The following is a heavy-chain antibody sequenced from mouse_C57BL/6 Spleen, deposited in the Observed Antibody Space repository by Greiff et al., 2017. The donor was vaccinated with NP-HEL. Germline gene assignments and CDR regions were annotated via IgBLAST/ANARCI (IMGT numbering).Heavy chain of an antibody. CDR3: ARENYDYEDAMDY. D-gene: IGHD2-4*01. Sequence: VQLQQPGAELVRPGTSVKLSCKASGYTFTSYWMHWVKQRPGQGLEWIGVIDPSDSYTNYNQKFKGKATLTVDTSSSTAYMQLSSLTSEDSAVYYCARENYDYEDAMDYWGQGTSVTVSS. CDR2: IDPSDSYT. V-gene: IGHV1-59*01. J-gene: IGHJ4*01. CDR1: GYTFTSYW.